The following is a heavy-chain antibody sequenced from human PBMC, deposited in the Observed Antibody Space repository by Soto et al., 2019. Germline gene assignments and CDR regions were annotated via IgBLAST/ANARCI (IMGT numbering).Heavy chain of an antibody. CDR1: ESTVSRDW. D-gene: IGHD2-8*02. Sequence: EVHLVESGGGLVQTGGSLRLSCAIFESTVSRDWMNWVRQSPGKGLEWVAHINQDGSEKYSVDSVKGRFTIPRDNAKKALCLQMNSLRPADTSMYYCSGGVGYAFWGQGTLVTVSS. CDR2: INQDGSEK. V-gene: IGHV3-7*04. J-gene: IGHJ4*02. CDR3: SGGVGYAF.